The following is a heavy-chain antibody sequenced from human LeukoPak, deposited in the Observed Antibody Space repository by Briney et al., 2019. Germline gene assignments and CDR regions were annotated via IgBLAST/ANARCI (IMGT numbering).Heavy chain of an antibody. J-gene: IGHJ4*02. D-gene: IGHD1-7*01. CDR1: GFTLSRYG. Sequence: GGSLRLSCAASGFTLSRYGMTWVRQAPGKGLEWVSAISGSGGSTYYADSVKGRFTISRDNSKNTLYLQMNSLRAEDTAVYYCAKDLELELPLYFDYWGQGTLVTVSS. CDR3: AKDLELELPLYFDY. CDR2: ISGSGGST. V-gene: IGHV3-23*01.